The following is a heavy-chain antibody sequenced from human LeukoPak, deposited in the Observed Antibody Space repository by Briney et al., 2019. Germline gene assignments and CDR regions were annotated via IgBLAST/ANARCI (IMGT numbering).Heavy chain of an antibody. CDR3: NRWHISGVSYSNV. D-gene: IGHD2-15*01. CDR2: IRSRDGTT. J-gene: IGHJ4*02. V-gene: IGHV3-49*04. CDR1: GFTFGDYS. Sequence: SGGSLRLSRTASGFTFGDYSMNWVRQAPGKGLEWVGFIRSRDGTTEYAASVRGRFTISRDESKRIAYLQMNSLKTEDTAVYHCNRWHISGVSYSNVWGQGTLVSVSS.